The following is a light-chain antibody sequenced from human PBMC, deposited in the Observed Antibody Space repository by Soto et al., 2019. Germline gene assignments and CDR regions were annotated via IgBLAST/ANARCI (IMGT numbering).Light chain of an antibody. CDR3: QHYVYSSIT. V-gene: IGKV3-20*01. Sequence: EIVLTQSPGTLSLSPGERATLSCRASQSVTSSNLAWYQQRPGQAPRLVIYGASSRATDMPDRFSGSGSGTDFTLTISRLEPEDFAVYYCQHYVYSSITFGQGTRLEIK. J-gene: IGKJ5*01. CDR2: GAS. CDR1: QSVTSSN.